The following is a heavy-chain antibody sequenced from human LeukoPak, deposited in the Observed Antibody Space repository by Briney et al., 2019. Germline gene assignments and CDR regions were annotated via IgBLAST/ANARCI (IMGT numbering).Heavy chain of an antibody. Sequence: SETLSLTCTVSGGSISSSSYYWGWIRQPPGKGLEWIGSIYYSGSTYYNPSLKSRVTISVDTSKNQFSLKLSSVTAADTAVYYCARGGYDFWSGIPKTNWFDPWGQGTLVTVSS. CDR3: ARGGYDFWSGIPKTNWFDP. D-gene: IGHD3-3*01. CDR1: GGSISSSSYY. V-gene: IGHV4-39*01. CDR2: IYYSGST. J-gene: IGHJ5*02.